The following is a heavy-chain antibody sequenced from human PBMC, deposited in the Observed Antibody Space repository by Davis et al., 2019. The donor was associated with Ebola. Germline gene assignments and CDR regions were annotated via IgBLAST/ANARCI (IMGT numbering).Heavy chain of an antibody. D-gene: IGHD3-16*01. Sequence: GGSLRLSCATSGFTFRSHWMSWVRQAPGKGLEWVALIKPDGSADYYVDSVKGRFTVSRDNAKNSMYLQMNSLRGEDTAVYYCARDWGAGPKGIDNWGPGTLVTVSS. CDR1: GFTFRSHW. CDR3: ARDWGAGPKGIDN. CDR2: IKPDGSAD. J-gene: IGHJ4*02. V-gene: IGHV3-7*01.